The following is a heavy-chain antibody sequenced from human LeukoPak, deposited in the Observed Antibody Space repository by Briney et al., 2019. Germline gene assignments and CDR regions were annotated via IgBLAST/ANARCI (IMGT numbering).Heavy chain of an antibody. Sequence: GGSLRLSCAASGFTFSSYGMRWVRQAPGKGLEWVAVIWYDGSNKYYADSVKGRFTISRDNSKNTLYLQMNSLRAEDTAVYYCARLSVDTARDPADAFDIWGQGTMVTVSS. CDR1: GFTFSSYG. V-gene: IGHV3-33*01. CDR2: IWYDGSNK. D-gene: IGHD5-18*01. CDR3: ARLSVDTARDPADAFDI. J-gene: IGHJ3*02.